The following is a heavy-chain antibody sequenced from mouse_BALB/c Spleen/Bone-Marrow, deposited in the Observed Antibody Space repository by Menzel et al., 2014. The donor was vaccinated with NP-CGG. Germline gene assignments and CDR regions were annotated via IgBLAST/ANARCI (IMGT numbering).Heavy chain of an antibody. CDR2: INPVDGNT. V-gene: IGHV14-3*02. D-gene: IGHD2-4*01. J-gene: IGHJ3*01. CDR1: GFTIKDSY. Sequence: EVQVVESGADLVKPGASVKFSCTASGFTIKDSYIHWVKQSPEQGLEYIGRINPVDGNTKYSPKFQGQATITADTSSNKAYLQMNSLQTEDTAVYYCARSGGNYDGDWFAYWGQGTPVTVSA. CDR3: ARSGGNYDGDWFAY.